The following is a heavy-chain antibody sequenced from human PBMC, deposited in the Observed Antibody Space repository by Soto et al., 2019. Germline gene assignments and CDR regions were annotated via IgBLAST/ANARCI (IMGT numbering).Heavy chain of an antibody. Sequence: SPTLSLSYAISGESVSSNSAAWNWIRQSPSRGLEWLGRTYYRSKWYNDYAVSVKSRITINPDTSKNQFSLQLNSVTPEDTAVYYCATGGAATSPDFFDIWGQGTTVTVSS. CDR2: TYYRSKWYN. V-gene: IGHV6-1*01. J-gene: IGHJ3*02. CDR3: ATGGAATSPDFFDI. CDR1: GESVSSNSAA. D-gene: IGHD2-15*01.